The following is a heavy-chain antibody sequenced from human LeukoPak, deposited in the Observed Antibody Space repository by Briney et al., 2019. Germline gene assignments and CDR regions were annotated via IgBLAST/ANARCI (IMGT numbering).Heavy chain of an antibody. D-gene: IGHD3-3*01. V-gene: IGHV4-4*07. CDR2: IYTSGST. CDR3: AGGPTDDFWSGHGGFWAFDI. Sequence: SETLSLTCTVSGGSISSYYWSWIRQPAGKGLEWIGRIYTSGSTNYNPSLKSRVTMSVDTSKNQFSLKLSSVTAADTAVYYCAGGPTDDFWSGHGGFWAFDIWGQGTMVTVSS. CDR1: GGSISSYY. J-gene: IGHJ3*02.